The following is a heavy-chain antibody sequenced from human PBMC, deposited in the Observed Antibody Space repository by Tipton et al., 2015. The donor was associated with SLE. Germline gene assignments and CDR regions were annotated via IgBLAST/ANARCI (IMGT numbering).Heavy chain of an antibody. CDR2: IYTSGST. CDR1: GGSISSYY. Sequence: TLSLTCTVSGGSISSYYWSWIRQPAGKGLEWVGRIYTSGSTNYNPSLQSRVTMSVDTSKNQFSLKLSSVTAADTAVYYCARRRSWSGYFPYFDYWGQGTLVTVSS. J-gene: IGHJ4*02. V-gene: IGHV4-4*07. D-gene: IGHD3-3*01. CDR3: ARRRSWSGYFPYFDY.